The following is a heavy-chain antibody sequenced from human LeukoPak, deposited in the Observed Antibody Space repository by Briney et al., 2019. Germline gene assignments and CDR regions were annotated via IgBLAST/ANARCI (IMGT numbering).Heavy chain of an antibody. V-gene: IGHV3-23*01. J-gene: IGHJ4*02. D-gene: IGHD6-19*01. Sequence: GGSLRLSCAASGFTFSTFAMIWVRQPPGKGLEWVSSIFPSGGEIHYADSVRGRFTISRDNPKSTLSLQMNSLRAEDTAVYYCAKQGAGIRDWGQGTLVTVSS. CDR3: AKQGAGIRD. CDR2: IFPSGGEI. CDR1: GFTFSTFA.